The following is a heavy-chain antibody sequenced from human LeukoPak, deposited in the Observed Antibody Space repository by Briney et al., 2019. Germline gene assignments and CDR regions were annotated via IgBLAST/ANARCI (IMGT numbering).Heavy chain of an antibody. Sequence: ASVKVSCRASGYTFVGYYIHWVRQAPGKGLEWMGWIDPNSGGTNYAQKFQGRVTMTRDTSITTAYMELSRLRFDDTAIYYCTRSTRELRWGQGTLLTVSS. J-gene: IGHJ4*02. D-gene: IGHD3-10*01. V-gene: IGHV1-2*02. CDR1: GYTFVGYY. CDR2: IDPNSGGT. CDR3: TRSTRELR.